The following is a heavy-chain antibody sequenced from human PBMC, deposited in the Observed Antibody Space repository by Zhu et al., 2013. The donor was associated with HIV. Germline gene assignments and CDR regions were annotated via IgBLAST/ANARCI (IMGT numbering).Heavy chain of an antibody. V-gene: IGHV1-2*02. D-gene: IGHD3-16*01. J-gene: IGHJ4*02. CDR1: GYTFTGHF. CDR3: ARRWGGCPVGDY. CDR2: INPNSGYT. Sequence: QVQLVQSGAEVKRPGASVKVSCKASGYTFTGHFIHWVRQAPGQGLECMGWINPNSGYTNYGQKFQGRVTITTDTSISTAYMELITLTSDDTAMYYCARRWGGCPVGDYWGQGSLVTVSS.